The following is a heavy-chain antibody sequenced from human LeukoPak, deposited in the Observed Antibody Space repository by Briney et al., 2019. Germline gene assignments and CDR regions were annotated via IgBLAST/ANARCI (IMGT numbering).Heavy chain of an antibody. D-gene: IGHD4-17*01. CDR1: GFTFSSYA. Sequence: PGGSLRLSCAASGFTFSSYAMSWVRQAPGKGLERVSAISGSGGSTYYADSAKGRFTISRDNSKNTLYLQMNSLRAEDTAVYYCAKDLGYGDYEYFQHWGQGTLVTVSS. V-gene: IGHV3-23*01. CDR3: AKDLGYGDYEYFQH. J-gene: IGHJ1*01. CDR2: ISGSGGST.